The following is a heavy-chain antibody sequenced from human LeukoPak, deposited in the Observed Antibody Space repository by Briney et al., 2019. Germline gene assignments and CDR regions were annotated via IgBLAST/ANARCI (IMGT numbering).Heavy chain of an antibody. V-gene: IGHV3-74*01. Sequence: GGPLRLSCSACGCTFTTYWMHGVRTAPGKGVVWVLRIKIDGTSTSYAESVQGRFTNSRDNAKNTLCLQMNSLRAEDTAVYYCARGHGNFPVNYYFDLWGRGTLVTVSS. CDR3: ARGHGNFPVNYYFDL. D-gene: IGHD4-11*01. J-gene: IGHJ2*01. CDR1: GCTFTTYW. CDR2: IKIDGTST.